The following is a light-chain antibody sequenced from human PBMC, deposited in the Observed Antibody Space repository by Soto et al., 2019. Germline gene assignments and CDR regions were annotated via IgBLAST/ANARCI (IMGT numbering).Light chain of an antibody. CDR1: SSDIGHYDY. Sequence: LTHPASVSGSPGQSITISCTGTSSDIGHYDYVSWYQQHPGKAPKLMIYHVTYRPSGVSNRYSGSKSGNSASLTISGLQADDEADYYCCSLTTSHTYVFGRGTRVTVL. V-gene: IGLV2-14*03. CDR3: CSLTTSHTYV. J-gene: IGLJ1*01. CDR2: HVT.